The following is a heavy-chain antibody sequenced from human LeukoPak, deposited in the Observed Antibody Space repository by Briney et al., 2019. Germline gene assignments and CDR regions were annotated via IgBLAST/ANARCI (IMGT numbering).Heavy chain of an antibody. D-gene: IGHD6-19*01. Sequence: PSETLSLTCTVSGGSISSGDYYWSWIRQPPGKGLEWIGYIYYSGSTNYNPSLKSRVTISVDTSKNQFSLKLSSVTAADTAVYYCAISPGAGTAGYFDYWGQGTLVTVSS. CDR2: IYYSGST. CDR3: AISPGAGTAGYFDY. CDR1: GGSISSGDYY. J-gene: IGHJ4*02. V-gene: IGHV4-61*08.